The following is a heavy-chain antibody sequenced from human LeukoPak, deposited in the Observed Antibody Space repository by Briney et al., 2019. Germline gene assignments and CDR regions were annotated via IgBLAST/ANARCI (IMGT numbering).Heavy chain of an antibody. J-gene: IGHJ4*02. Sequence: SETLSLTCTVSGYSISSGYYWGWIRQPPGKGLEWIGSIYHSGSTYYNPSLKSRVTISVDTSKNQFSLKLSSVTAADTAVYYCAKGSPRYFDSWGQGTLVTVSS. V-gene: IGHV4-38-2*02. CDR3: AKGSPRYFDS. CDR1: GYSISSGYY. CDR2: IYHSGST. D-gene: IGHD2-15*01.